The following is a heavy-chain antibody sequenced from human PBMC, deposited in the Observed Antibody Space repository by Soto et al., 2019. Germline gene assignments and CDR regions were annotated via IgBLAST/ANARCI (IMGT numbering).Heavy chain of an antibody. CDR2: IYYSGST. CDR1: GGSVSTGVHY. J-gene: IGHJ2*01. Sequence: QVQLQESGPGLVKPSETLSLTCTVSVSGGSVSTGVHYWSWIRQPPGKGLEWIGYIYYSGSTNYNRSRKSRVTISVDTSKNQFSLKLTSVTAADTAVYYCARGYYTSWYWFDRWGRGTLVTVSS. CDR3: ARGYYTSWYWFDR. D-gene: IGHD6-13*01. V-gene: IGHV4-61*08.